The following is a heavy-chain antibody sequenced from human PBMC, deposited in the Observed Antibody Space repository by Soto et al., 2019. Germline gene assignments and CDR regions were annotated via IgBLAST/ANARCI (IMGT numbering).Heavy chain of an antibody. CDR2: INPSGGST. Sequence: GSSVKVSCKASGYTFTSYYMHWVRQAPGQGLEWMGIINPSGGSTSYAQKFQGRVTMTRDTSTSTVYMELSSLRSEDTAVYYCARDRLWLRYYYYGMDVWGQATTVTVSS. J-gene: IGHJ6*02. CDR1: GYTFTSYY. D-gene: IGHD5-18*01. CDR3: ARDRLWLRYYYYGMDV. V-gene: IGHV1-46*01.